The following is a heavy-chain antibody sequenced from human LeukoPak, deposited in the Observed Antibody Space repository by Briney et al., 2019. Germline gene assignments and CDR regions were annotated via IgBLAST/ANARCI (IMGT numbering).Heavy chain of an antibody. CDR1: GFTFSSYG. J-gene: IGHJ4*02. Sequence: GGSLRLSCAASGFTFSSYGMHWVRQAPGKGLEWVAVIWYDGSNKYYADSVKGRFTISRDNSKNTLYLQMNSLRAEDTAVYYCEKDLSCTHNGLDYWGQGTLVNGSS. CDR3: EKDLSCTHNGLDY. V-gene: IGHV3-33*06. D-gene: IGHD1-1*01. CDR2: IWYDGSNK.